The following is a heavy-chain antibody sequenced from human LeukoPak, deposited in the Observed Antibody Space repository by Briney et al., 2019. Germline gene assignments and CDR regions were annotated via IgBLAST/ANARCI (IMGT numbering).Heavy chain of an antibody. Sequence: ASVKVSCKASGYTFTSYGISWVRQAPGQGLEWMGWINPNRGGTNYAQKFQGRVTMTRDTSISTAYMELSRLRSDDTAVYYCARDLVAGYYYYYMDVWGKGTTVTVSS. V-gene: IGHV1-2*02. J-gene: IGHJ6*03. CDR1: GYTFTSYG. D-gene: IGHD6-19*01. CDR2: INPNRGGT. CDR3: ARDLVAGYYYYYMDV.